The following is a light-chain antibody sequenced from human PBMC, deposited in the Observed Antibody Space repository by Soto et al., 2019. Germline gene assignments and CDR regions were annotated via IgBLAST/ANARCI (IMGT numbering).Light chain of an antibody. V-gene: IGKV3-20*01. CDR3: QQYGFSCLT. J-gene: IGKJ4*01. CDR2: ATS. CDR1: QSVSSSY. Sequence: EIVLTQSPATLSLSPGERATLSCRASQSVSSSYVVWYQQRPSQPPRLLIYATSNRAAGIPDRFTGTGSWTDLTLNIYTLEHADSGVCYYQQYGFSCLTSGGGTQVDIK.